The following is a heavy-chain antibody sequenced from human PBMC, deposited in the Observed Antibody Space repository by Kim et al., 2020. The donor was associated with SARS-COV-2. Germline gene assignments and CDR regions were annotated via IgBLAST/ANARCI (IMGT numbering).Heavy chain of an antibody. CDR3: ARELLVAATMDYYYYGMDV. J-gene: IGHJ6*02. V-gene: IGHV7-4-1*02. CDR1: GYTFTSYA. D-gene: IGHD2-15*01. CDR2: INTNTGNP. Sequence: ASVKVSCKASGYTFTSYAMNWVRQAPGQGLEWMGWINTNTGNPTYAQGFTGRFVFYLDTSVSTAYLQISSLKAEDTAVYYCARELLVAATMDYYYYGMDVWGQGTTVTVSS.